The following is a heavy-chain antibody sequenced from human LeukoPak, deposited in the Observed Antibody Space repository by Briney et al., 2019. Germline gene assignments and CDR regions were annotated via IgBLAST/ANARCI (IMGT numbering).Heavy chain of an antibody. CDR3: ARGMGSSWFLYYFKY. CDR2: IYPTGST. D-gene: IGHD6-13*01. J-gene: IGHJ4*02. CDR1: GDSISSGGYS. Sequence: SETPSLTCAVSGDSISSGGYSWSWIRQPPGQGLEWIRYIYPTGSTYYNPSLNSRVTISIDRSKNQFSLRLNSVTAADTAVYFCARGMGSSWFLYYFKYWGQGALVTVSS. V-gene: IGHV4-30-2*01.